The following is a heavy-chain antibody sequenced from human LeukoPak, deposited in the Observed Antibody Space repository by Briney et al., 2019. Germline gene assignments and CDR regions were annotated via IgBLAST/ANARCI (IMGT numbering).Heavy chain of an antibody. CDR3: AKGDNDILTGYYNSFDY. Sequence: GSLRLSCAASGFTFTSYSMNWVRQAPGKGLEWVSTISGGGGSTYYADSVKGRFTISRDNSKNTLYLQMNSLRAEDTAVYYCAKGDNDILTGYYNSFDYWGQGTLVTVSS. J-gene: IGHJ4*02. CDR1: GFTFTSYS. CDR2: ISGGGGST. D-gene: IGHD3-9*01. V-gene: IGHV3-23*01.